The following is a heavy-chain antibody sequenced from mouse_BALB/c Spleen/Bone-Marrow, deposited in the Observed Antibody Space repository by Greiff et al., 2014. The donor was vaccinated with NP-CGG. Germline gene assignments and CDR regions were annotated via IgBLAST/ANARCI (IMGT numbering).Heavy chain of an antibody. CDR1: GFNIKDTY. V-gene: IGHV14-3*02. D-gene: IGHD2-4*01. Sequence: EVNVVESGAELVKPGASVKLSCTASGFNIKDTYMHWVKQRPEQGLEWIGRIDPANGNTKYDTKFQGKATITTDTSSNTAYLQLSSLTSEDTAVYYCTRDYVFYAMDYWGQGTSVTVSS. CDR3: TRDYVFYAMDY. CDR2: IDPANGNT. J-gene: IGHJ4*01.